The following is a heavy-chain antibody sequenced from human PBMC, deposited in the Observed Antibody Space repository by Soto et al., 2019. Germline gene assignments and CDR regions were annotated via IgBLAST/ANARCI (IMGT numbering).Heavy chain of an antibody. J-gene: IGHJ4*02. Sequence: GGSLRLSCAASGFTFSSYGMHWVRQAPGKGLEWVAVIWYDGSNKYYADSVKGRFTISRDNSKNTLYLQMNSLRAEDTAVYYCARDGHGDYLFDYWGQGTLVTVSS. D-gene: IGHD4-17*01. CDR3: ARDGHGDYLFDY. V-gene: IGHV3-33*01. CDR1: GFTFSSYG. CDR2: IWYDGSNK.